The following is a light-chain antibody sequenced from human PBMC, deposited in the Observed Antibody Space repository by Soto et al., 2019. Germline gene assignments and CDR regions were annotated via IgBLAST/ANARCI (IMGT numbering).Light chain of an antibody. Sequence: QPVLTQPPSVSGAPGQRVTISCTGSSSNIGAGYDVHWYQQLPGTAPKLLIYGNSNRPSGVPDRFSGSKSGTSASLAITGRQAEDEADYYCQSYDSSLSGSVFGGGTKLTVL. J-gene: IGLJ2*01. V-gene: IGLV1-40*01. CDR1: SSNIGAGYD. CDR3: QSYDSSLSGSV. CDR2: GNS.